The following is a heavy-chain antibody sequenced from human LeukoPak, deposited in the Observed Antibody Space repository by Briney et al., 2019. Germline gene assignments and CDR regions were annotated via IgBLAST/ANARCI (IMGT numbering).Heavy chain of an antibody. CDR1: GGTSAA. CDR2: IIPIFGTA. V-gene: IGHV1-69*13. Sequence: ASVKVSCKASGGTSAAISWVRQAPGQGLEWMGGIIPIFGTANYAQKFQGRVTITADESTSTAYMELSSLRSEDTAVYYCASGPGTPKGIDYWGQGTLVTVSS. D-gene: IGHD1-26*01. J-gene: IGHJ4*02. CDR3: ASGPGTPKGIDY.